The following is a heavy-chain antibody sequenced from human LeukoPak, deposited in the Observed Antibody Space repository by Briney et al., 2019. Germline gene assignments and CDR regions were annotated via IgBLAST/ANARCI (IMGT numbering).Heavy chain of an antibody. D-gene: IGHD2-15*01. CDR3: ARGQCSGGSCYQFDY. J-gene: IGHJ4*02. V-gene: IGHV1-2*02. CDR1: GYTFTGYY. CDR2: INPNSGGT. Sequence: ASVKVSCKASGYTFTGYYMHWVRQAPGQGLEWMGWINPNSGGTNYAQKFQGRVTMTRATSISTAYMELSRLRSDDTAVYYCARGQCSGGSCYQFDYWGQGTLVTVSS.